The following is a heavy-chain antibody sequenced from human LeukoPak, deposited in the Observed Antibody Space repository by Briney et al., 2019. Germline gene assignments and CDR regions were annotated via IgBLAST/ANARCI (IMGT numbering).Heavy chain of an antibody. CDR2: ISSSSSYI. CDR1: GFTFSSYS. J-gene: IGHJ6*02. Sequence: GGSLRLSCAAPGFTFSSYSMNWVRQAPGKGLEWVSSISSSSSYIYYADSVKGRFTISRDNAKNSLYLQMNSLRAEDTAVYYCARDRDYDYVWGSSPMDVWGQGTTVTVSS. D-gene: IGHD3-16*01. CDR3: ARDRDYDYVWGSSPMDV. V-gene: IGHV3-21*01.